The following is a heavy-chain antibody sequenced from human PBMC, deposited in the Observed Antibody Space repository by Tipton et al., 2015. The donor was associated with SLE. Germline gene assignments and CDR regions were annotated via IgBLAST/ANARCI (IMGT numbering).Heavy chain of an antibody. J-gene: IGHJ4*02. CDR3: AGHTGTSWSFGGDY. Sequence: TLSLTCTVSGGSISSSSDYWGCIRQPPGKGLQWIGSIYYLGTTYYNPSLESRVTMSLDTSKNQFSLNLNSLTATDTAMYYCAGHTGTSWSFGGDYWGQGTLVTVSA. D-gene: IGHD2-2*01. CDR2: IYYLGTT. V-gene: IGHV4-39*01. CDR1: GGSISSSSDY.